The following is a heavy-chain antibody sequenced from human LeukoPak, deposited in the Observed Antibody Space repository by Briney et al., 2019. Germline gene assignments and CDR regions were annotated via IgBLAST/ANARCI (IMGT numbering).Heavy chain of an antibody. J-gene: IGHJ4*02. CDR3: AQLGYCSSTSCYPFDY. Sequence: GASVKVSCKASGYTFTGYYMHWVRQAPGQGLEWMGWINPNSGGKNYAQKFQGRVTMTRDTSISTAYMELSRLRSDDTAVYYCAQLGYCSSTSCYPFDYWGQGTLVTVSS. CDR1: GYTFTGYY. D-gene: IGHD2-2*01. CDR2: INPNSGGK. V-gene: IGHV1-2*02.